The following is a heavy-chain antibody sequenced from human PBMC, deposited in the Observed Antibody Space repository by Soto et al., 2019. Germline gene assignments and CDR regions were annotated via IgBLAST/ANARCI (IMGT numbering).Heavy chain of an antibody. Sequence: RAALGTPTQRLTLNCTFPGFSLHSSGEGVAWIRQPPGKALEWLALISWDGDKYYSPSLKNRLSISKDTSENHVVLTLTNVDPVDTGTYFCAHRPSDYIWGSYPTWGQGTLVTVSS. V-gene: IGHV2-5*02. CDR3: AHRPSDYIWGSYPT. CDR1: GFSLHSSGEG. J-gene: IGHJ5*02. CDR2: ISWDGDK. D-gene: IGHD3-16*01.